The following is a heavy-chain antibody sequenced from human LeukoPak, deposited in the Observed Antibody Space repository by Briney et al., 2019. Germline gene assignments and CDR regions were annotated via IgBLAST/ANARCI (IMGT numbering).Heavy chain of an antibody. CDR3: AKGRTNDY. J-gene: IGHJ4*02. CDR2: ISDTGGNT. V-gene: IGHV3-23*01. D-gene: IGHD1/OR15-1a*01. Sequence: GGSLRLSCAASGFTFSTYTMSWVRQTPERGLEWVSAISDTGGNTFYADSVKGRFTISRDNSKNTLYLQMNSLRAEDTAIYYCAKGRTNDYWGQGTLVTVSS. CDR1: GFTFSTYT.